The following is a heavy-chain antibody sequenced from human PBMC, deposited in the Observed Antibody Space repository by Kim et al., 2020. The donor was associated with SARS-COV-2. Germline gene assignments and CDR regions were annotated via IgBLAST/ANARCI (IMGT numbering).Heavy chain of an antibody. V-gene: IGHV1-69*13. CDR2: IIPIFGTA. D-gene: IGHD3-10*01. CDR3: ARTDYYGSGSYYNDENYYYGMDV. J-gene: IGHJ6*02. CDR1: GGTFSSYA. Sequence: SVKVSCKASGGTFSSYAISWVRQAPGQGLEWMGGIIPIFGTANYAQKFQGRVTITADESTSTAYMELSSLRSKDTAVYYCARTDYYGSGSYYNDENYYYGMDVWGQGTTVTVSS.